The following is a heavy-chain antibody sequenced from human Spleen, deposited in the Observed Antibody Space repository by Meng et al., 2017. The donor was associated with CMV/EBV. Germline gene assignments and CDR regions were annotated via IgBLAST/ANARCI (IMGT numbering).Heavy chain of an antibody. CDR3: ARAQVYYFDS. J-gene: IGHJ4*02. V-gene: IGHV3-9*01. Sequence: SLKISCEASAFSFDDYAMHWVRQVPGKGLEWVSGISYNTDDVVYADSVRGRFTISRDNAKNSLYLQMNSLRAEDTAVYYCARAQVYYFDSWGQGTLVTVSS. CDR2: ISYNTDDV. D-gene: IGHD2-8*01. CDR1: AFSFDDYA.